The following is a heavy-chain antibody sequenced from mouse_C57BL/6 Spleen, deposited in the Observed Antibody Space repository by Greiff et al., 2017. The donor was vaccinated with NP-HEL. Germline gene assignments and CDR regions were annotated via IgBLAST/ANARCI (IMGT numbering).Heavy chain of an antibody. D-gene: IGHD3-2*02. Sequence: EVMLVESEGGLVQPGSSMKLSCTASGFTFSDYYMAWVRQVPEKGLEWVANINYDGSSTYYLDSLKSRFIISRDNAKNILYLQMSSLKSEDTATYYCARGGSSGYGGFAYWGQGTLVTVSA. CDR2: INYDGSST. J-gene: IGHJ3*01. V-gene: IGHV5-16*01. CDR1: GFTFSDYY. CDR3: ARGGSSGYGGFAY.